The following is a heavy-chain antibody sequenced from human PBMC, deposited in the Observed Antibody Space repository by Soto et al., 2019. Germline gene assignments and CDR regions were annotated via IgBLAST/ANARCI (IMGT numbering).Heavy chain of an antibody. CDR1: GFTFSSYW. J-gene: IGHJ2*01. Sequence: EVQLVESGGGLVQPGGSLRLSCAASGFTFSSYWMHWVRQAPGKGLVWVSRINSDGSSTSYADSVKGRFTISRDNAKNTLYLQMNSLRAEDTAVYYCARSREWLRLHDFSWYFDLWGRGTLVTVSS. CDR2: INSDGSST. V-gene: IGHV3-74*01. CDR3: ARSREWLRLHDFSWYFDL. D-gene: IGHD5-12*01.